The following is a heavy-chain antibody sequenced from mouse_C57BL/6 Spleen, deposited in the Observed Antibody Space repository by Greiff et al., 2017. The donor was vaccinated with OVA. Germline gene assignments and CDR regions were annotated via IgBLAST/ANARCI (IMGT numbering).Heavy chain of an antibody. J-gene: IGHJ4*01. CDR2: INPSTGGT. Sequence: EVQLQQSGPELVKPGASVKISCKASGYSFTGYYMNWVKQSPEKSLEWIGEINPSTGGTTYNQKFKAKATLTVDKSSSTAYMQLKSLTSEDSAVYYCARSGGYDGDYAMGYWGQGASVTVSS. V-gene: IGHV1-42*01. D-gene: IGHD2-2*01. CDR1: GYSFTGYY. CDR3: ARSGGYDGDYAMGY.